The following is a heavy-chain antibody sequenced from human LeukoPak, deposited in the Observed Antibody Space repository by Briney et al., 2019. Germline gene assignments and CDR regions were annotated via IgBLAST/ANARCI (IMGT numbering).Heavy chain of an antibody. J-gene: IGHJ1*01. D-gene: IGHD3-22*01. Sequence: GGSLRLSCAASGFTFSTYWMHWVRQALGKGLGWVSRIKSDGSTNYADSVKGRFTISRDNANNTLSLQMNSLRPEDTGVYYCARAPSEIGGYYPEYFRHWGQGTLVTVSS. V-gene: IGHV3-74*01. CDR3: ARAPSEIGGYYPEYFRH. CDR2: IKSDGST. CDR1: GFTFSTYW.